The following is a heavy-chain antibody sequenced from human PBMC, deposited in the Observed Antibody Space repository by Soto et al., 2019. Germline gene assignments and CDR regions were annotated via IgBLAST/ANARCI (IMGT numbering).Heavy chain of an antibody. D-gene: IGHD3-22*01. J-gene: IGHJ3*02. V-gene: IGHV1-18*04. CDR1: GYNSRTYG. CDR2: ISPYNGNT. Sequence: VASVKVSCKASGYNSRTYGFSWVRQAPGQGLEWMGWISPYNGNTNYAQKFQGRVTVTTDTSTSTAYMELRSLRSDDTAVYYCARLHYDTTGRPLGAFDIWGQGTLVTVSS. CDR3: ARLHYDTTGRPLGAFDI.